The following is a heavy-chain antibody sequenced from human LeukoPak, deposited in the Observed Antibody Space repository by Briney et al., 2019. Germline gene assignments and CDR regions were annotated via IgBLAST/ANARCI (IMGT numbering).Heavy chain of an antibody. CDR1: GFTFSDYY. V-gene: IGHV3-11*04. J-gene: IGHJ6*03. CDR3: ARMTGYYSYYYYYMDV. D-gene: IGHD3-9*01. Sequence: GGSLRLSCATSGFTFSDYYMSWIRQAPGKGLEWVSYISSSGSTIYYADSVKGRFTISRDNAKNSLYLQMNSLRAEDTAVYYCARMTGYYSYYYYYMDVWGKGTTVTVSS. CDR2: ISSSGSTI.